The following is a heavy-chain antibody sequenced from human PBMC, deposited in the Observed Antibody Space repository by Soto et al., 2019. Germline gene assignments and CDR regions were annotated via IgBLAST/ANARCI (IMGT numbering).Heavy chain of an antibody. CDR3: ARGADYYYYMDV. J-gene: IGHJ6*03. Sequence: GGSLRLSCAASGFTFSSYSMNWVRQAPGKGLEWVSSISSTSYYIYYADSVKGRFTISRDNAQNSLYLQMNSLRAEDTAVYYCARGADYYYYMDVWGKGTTVTVSS. CDR1: GFTFSSYS. CDR2: ISSTSYYI. V-gene: IGHV3-21*01.